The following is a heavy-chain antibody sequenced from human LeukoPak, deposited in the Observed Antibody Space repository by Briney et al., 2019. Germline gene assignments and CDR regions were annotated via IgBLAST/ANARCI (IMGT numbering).Heavy chain of an antibody. J-gene: IGHJ5*02. D-gene: IGHD6-19*01. Sequence: GGSLRLSCGASGFNFSSYWMHWVRQAPGKGLEWVSSISSSSSYIYYADSVKGRFTISRDNAKNSLYLQMNSLRAEDTAVYYCARDRDSSGWYGGVWFDPWGQGTLVTVSS. V-gene: IGHV3-21*01. CDR2: ISSSSSYI. CDR3: ARDRDSSGWYGGVWFDP. CDR1: GFNFSSYW.